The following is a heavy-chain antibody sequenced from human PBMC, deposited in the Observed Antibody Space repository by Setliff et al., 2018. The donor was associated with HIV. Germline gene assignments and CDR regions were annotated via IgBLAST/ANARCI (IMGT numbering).Heavy chain of an antibody. CDR1: GFGFTFSSYC. J-gene: IGHJ6*03. D-gene: IGHD3-16*01. Sequence: GESLTISCVASGFGFTFSSYCMDWFRQAPGKGLEWVSSISYGSTYIYQSDSVRGRFTISRDDAKKSLYLQMNSLGAEDTAVYYYARSGGIGNYHWDVWGKGTTVTVSS. CDR2: ISYGSTYI. V-gene: IGHV3-21*01. CDR3: ARSGGIGNYHWDV.